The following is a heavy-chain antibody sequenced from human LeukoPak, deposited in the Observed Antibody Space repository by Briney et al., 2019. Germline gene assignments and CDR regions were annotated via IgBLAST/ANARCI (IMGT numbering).Heavy chain of an antibody. CDR2: IYYSGST. V-gene: IGHV4-39*07. CDR1: GGSISSSSYY. D-gene: IGHD3-16*02. Sequence: PSETLSLTCTVSGGSISSSSYYWGWIRQPPGKGLEWIGSIYYSGSTYYNPSLKSRVTISVDTSKNQFSLKLSSVTAADTAVYYCARDRATDSLFGGVIVTHNPLDYWGQGTLVTVSS. J-gene: IGHJ4*02. CDR3: ARDRATDSLFGGVIVTHNPLDY.